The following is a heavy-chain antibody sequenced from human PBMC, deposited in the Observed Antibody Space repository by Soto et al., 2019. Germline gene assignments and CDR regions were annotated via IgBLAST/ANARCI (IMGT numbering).Heavy chain of an antibody. CDR1: GGSISNYY. CDR3: VSQRTSVLTQAYFDY. V-gene: IGHV4-39*01. D-gene: IGHD2-8*01. CDR2: VYYRGRS. J-gene: IGHJ4*02. Sequence: PSETLSLTCTVSGGSISNYYWGWIRQPPGKGLEWIGSVYYRGRSYSKSSVKSRVTISVDTSKNQFSLNLNSVTASDTAVYYCVSQRTSVLTQAYFDYWGPGALVTVSS.